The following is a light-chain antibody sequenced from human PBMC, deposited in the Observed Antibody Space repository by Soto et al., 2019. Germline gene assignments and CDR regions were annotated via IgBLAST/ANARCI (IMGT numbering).Light chain of an antibody. V-gene: IGKV1-39*01. CDR1: QSISTY. J-gene: IGKJ1*01. Sequence: DIQMTQSPSSLSASVGDRVTITCRASQSISTYLNWYQQKPGKAPNLLIVAASSLQSGFPSRFSGSGTGTDFTPPTSSLQPENFALYYCQQYNTWPVARFSQETKV. CDR3: QQYNTWPVAR. CDR2: AAS.